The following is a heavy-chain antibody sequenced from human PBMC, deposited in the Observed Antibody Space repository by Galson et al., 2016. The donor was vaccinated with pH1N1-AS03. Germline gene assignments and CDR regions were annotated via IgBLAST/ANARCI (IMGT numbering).Heavy chain of an antibody. Sequence: QSGAEVKKPGASVKVSCKASGYVFGSYRISWVRQAPGQGLEWMGWISVYNGNTNHAQNLQGRVTMSTDTSTTTAYMELRSLTSDDTAVYYCTRQTMVNYFDYWGQGTLVTVSS. J-gene: IGHJ4*02. CDR2: ISVYNGNT. CDR1: GYVFGSYR. CDR3: TRQTMVNYFDY. V-gene: IGHV1-18*01. D-gene: IGHD3-10*01.